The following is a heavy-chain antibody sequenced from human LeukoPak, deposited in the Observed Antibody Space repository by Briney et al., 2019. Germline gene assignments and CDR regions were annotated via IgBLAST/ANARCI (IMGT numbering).Heavy chain of an antibody. CDR3: ASASSHPTAAGGDY. CDR1: GFTFSTYW. V-gene: IGHV3-74*01. D-gene: IGHD6-13*01. CDR2: INGDGGSR. Sequence: GGSLRLSCAASGFTFSTYWMHWVRQAPGKGLVWVSRINGDGGSRNYADSVKGRFTISRDNAKNTLYLQMSSLRVEDTAVYYCASASSHPTAAGGDYWGQGTLVTVST. J-gene: IGHJ4*02.